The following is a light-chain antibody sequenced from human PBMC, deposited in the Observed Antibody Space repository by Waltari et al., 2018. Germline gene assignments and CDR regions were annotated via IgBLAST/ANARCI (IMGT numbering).Light chain of an antibody. CDR2: DAS. CDR1: RDIHNF. Sequence: DIQMTQSPSSLSASVGDRVTISCQASRDIHNFLNWYQQKPGKAPKLLIYDASNLEIGVPSRFSGRGSGTHFTFTIISLQPEDVATYYCQQYDDFPPYTFGQGTKVEIK. CDR3: QQYDDFPPYT. V-gene: IGKV1-33*01. J-gene: IGKJ2*01.